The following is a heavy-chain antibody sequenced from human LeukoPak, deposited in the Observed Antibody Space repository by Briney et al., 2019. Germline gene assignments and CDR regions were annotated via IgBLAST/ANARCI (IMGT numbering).Heavy chain of an antibody. D-gene: IGHD2/OR15-2a*01. Sequence: GESLRLSCAASGFTINNNYMNWVRQAPGKGLEWVSVIYSGGNTYYADSVKGRFTISRDNSKNTLYLQMNSLRAEDTAVYYCAKKDNGNYFNFDYWGQGTLVTVSS. CDR1: GFTINNNY. V-gene: IGHV3-66*01. J-gene: IGHJ4*02. CDR2: IYSGGNT. CDR3: AKKDNGNYFNFDY.